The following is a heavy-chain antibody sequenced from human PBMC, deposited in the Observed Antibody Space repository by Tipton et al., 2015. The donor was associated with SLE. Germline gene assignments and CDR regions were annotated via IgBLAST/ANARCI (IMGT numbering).Heavy chain of an antibody. Sequence: SLRLSCAASGFTFSSYSMNWVRQAPGKGLEWVSYISSSSSTIYYADSVKGRFTISRDNAKNSLYLQMNSLRAEDTAVYYCAKGLAGRGAFDIWGQGTMVTVSS. CDR1: GFTFSSYS. CDR3: AKGLAGRGAFDI. V-gene: IGHV3-48*01. D-gene: IGHD6-6*01. J-gene: IGHJ3*02. CDR2: ISSSSSTI.